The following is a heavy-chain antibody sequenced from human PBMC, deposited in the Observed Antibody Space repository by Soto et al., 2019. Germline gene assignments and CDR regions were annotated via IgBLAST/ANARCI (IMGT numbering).Heavy chain of an antibody. Sequence: QVQLQESGPGLVKPSGTLSLTCAGSGGSISSSNWWSWVRQPPGKGLAGIGEIYHSGSTNYNPALKSRVTISVDKSKTQFSLKLSSVTAADTAVYYCARVAVAGTRVDYWGQGTLVTVSS. J-gene: IGHJ4*02. V-gene: IGHV4-4*02. CDR3: ARVAVAGTRVDY. D-gene: IGHD6-19*01. CDR1: GGSISSSNW. CDR2: IYHSGST.